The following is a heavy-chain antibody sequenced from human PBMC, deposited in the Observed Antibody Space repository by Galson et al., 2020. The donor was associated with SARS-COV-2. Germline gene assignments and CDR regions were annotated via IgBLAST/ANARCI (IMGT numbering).Heavy chain of an antibody. D-gene: IGHD3-3*02. CDR2: IWYNGRNE. J-gene: IGHJ6*02. CDR1: GFTFSDCA. V-gene: IGHV3-33*01. Sequence: GESLKISCAASGFTFSDCAMHWVRQAPGKGLEWVAVIWYNGRNEYYADSVKGRFTISRDNSKNTLYLQMNSLRAEDTAVYYCARVISPYYGMDVWGQGTTVTVSS. CDR3: ARVISPYYGMDV.